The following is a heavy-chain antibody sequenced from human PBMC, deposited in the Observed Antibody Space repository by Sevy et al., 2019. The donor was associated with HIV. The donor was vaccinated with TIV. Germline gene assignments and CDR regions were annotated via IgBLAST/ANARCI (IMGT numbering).Heavy chain of an antibody. CDR3: ARRPLDCSSTSCSGYFDY. D-gene: IGHD2-2*01. Sequence: GESLKISCKGSGYSFTSYWIGWVRQMPGKGLEWMGIIYPGDSDTRYSPPFQGQVTISADKSISTAYLQWSSLKASDTAMYYCARRPLDCSSTSCSGYFDYWGQGTLVTVSS. J-gene: IGHJ4*02. CDR2: IYPGDSDT. CDR1: GYSFTSYW. V-gene: IGHV5-51*01.